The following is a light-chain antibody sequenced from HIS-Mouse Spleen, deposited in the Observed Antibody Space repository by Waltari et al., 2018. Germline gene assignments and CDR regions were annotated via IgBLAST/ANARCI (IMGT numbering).Light chain of an antibody. CDR1: SSDVGGYNY. Sequence: QSALTQPRSVSGSPGQSVTISCTGTSSDVGGYNYVSWYQQHPGKAPKLMIYYVSKRPSRVPDRFSGSKSGNTASLTISGLQAEDEADYYCCSYAGSYTGVFGTGTKVTVL. CDR2: YVS. CDR3: CSYAGSYTGV. V-gene: IGLV2-11*01. J-gene: IGLJ1*01.